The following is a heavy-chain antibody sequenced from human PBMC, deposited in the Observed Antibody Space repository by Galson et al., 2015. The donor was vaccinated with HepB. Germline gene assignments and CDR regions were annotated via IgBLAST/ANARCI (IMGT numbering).Heavy chain of an antibody. CDR2: ISGSGAST. CDR3: AKVPTSIVVEPLAARFDY. D-gene: IGHD2-2*01. CDR1: GFTFSSYV. Sequence: SLRLSCAASGFTFSSYVMSWVRQAPGKGLEWVSGISGSGASTYYADAVKGRFNISRDNSKNTLYRQMNSLRAEDTAVYYCAKVPTSIVVEPLAARFDYWGQGTLVTVSS. J-gene: IGHJ4*02. V-gene: IGHV3-23*01.